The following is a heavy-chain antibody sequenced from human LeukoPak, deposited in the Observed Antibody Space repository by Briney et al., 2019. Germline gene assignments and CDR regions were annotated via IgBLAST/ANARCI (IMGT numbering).Heavy chain of an antibody. CDR3: AQVTGFRGAPSDY. D-gene: IGHD3-10*01. CDR1: GFTFSSYA. V-gene: IGHV3-23*01. Sequence: GGSLRLSCAASGFTFSSYAMSWVRQAPGKGLEWVSAISGSGGSTYYADSVKGRFTISRDNSKNTLYLQMNSLRDEDTALYYCAQVTGFRGAPSDYWGQGTLVTVSS. J-gene: IGHJ4*02. CDR2: ISGSGGST.